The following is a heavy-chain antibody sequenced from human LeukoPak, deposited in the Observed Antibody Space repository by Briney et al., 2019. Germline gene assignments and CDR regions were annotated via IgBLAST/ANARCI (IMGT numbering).Heavy chain of an antibody. CDR3: AKEGPLWFGELDPTPLDY. D-gene: IGHD3-10*01. Sequence: GGSLRLSCAASGFTFSSYAMSWVRQAPGKGLEWVSAISGSGGSTYYADSVKGRFTISRDNSKNTLYLQMNSLRAEDTAVYYCAKEGPLWFGELDPTPLDYWGQGTLVTVSS. CDR2: ISGSGGST. J-gene: IGHJ4*02. CDR1: GFTFSSYA. V-gene: IGHV3-23*01.